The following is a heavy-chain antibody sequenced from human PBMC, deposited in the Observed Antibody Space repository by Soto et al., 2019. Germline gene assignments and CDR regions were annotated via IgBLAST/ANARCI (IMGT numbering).Heavy chain of an antibody. CDR1: GYTSTNYG. Sequence: ASVKVSCKASGYTSTNYGMHWVRQAPGQGLEWMGWINAGSGIANYAQKFQGRVTITTDTSTSTAYMELSSLRSEDTAVYYCATPSSHLLAGSFDYWGQGTLVTVSS. V-gene: IGHV1-3*01. CDR2: INAGSGIA. D-gene: IGHD2-2*01. J-gene: IGHJ4*02. CDR3: ATPSSHLLAGSFDY.